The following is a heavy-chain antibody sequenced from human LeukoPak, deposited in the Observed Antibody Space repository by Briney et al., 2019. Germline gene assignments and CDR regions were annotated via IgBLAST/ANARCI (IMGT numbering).Heavy chain of an antibody. V-gene: IGHV1-46*01. CDR3: ARDGSNYNVDY. Sequence: ASVKVSCKSSAYTFTRYHMHWVRQAPGQGLEWVGIINPSGDSTSYAQKFRGRVTLTRDTSTSTVYMELGSLRSEDTAIYYCARDGSNYNVDYWGQGTLVTVSS. CDR1: AYTFTRYH. J-gene: IGHJ4*02. CDR2: INPSGDST. D-gene: IGHD4/OR15-4a*01.